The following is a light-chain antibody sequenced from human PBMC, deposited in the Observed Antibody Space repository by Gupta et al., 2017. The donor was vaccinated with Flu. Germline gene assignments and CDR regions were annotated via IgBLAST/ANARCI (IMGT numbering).Light chain of an antibody. CDR3: QQYNDWPLT. CDR1: QRISNN. Sequence: PATLSVSPGERATLSCNSSQRISNNLAWYQQKPGQAPRLLISGTSARATGIPARFSGSGSGTEFTLTISSLQSEDFAVYYCQQYNDWPLTFGGGTKVEIK. CDR2: GTS. V-gene: IGKV3-15*01. J-gene: IGKJ4*01.